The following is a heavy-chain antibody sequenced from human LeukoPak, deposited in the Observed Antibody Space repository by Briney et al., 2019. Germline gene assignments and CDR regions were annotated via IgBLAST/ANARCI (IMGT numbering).Heavy chain of an antibody. CDR1: GFTFTNAW. Sequence: PGGSLRLSCVASGFTFTNAWMTWVRQAPGKGLEWVGRIKSKADGGTIDYAAPVKGRFTISRDDSKKTVFLQMNSLRTDDTALYYCTTDSLDIGGISWDCSNTTCYSFWGQGTLVTVSS. CDR2: IKSKADGGTI. J-gene: IGHJ4*02. D-gene: IGHD2-2*01. V-gene: IGHV3-15*01. CDR3: TTDSLDIGGISWDCSNTTCYSF.